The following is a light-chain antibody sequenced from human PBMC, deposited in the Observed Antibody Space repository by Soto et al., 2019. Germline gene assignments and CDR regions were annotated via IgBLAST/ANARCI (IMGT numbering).Light chain of an antibody. J-gene: IGKJ1*01. CDR3: QQSYSTTWT. CDR2: AAS. V-gene: IGKV1-39*01. CDR1: QAISTY. Sequence: IQLTQTPSSLSESAGDRFTITCRASQAISTYLNWYQQKPGKAPKLLIYAASSLQSGVPSRFSGSGSETDFTLTISSLQPEDFATYSCQQSYSTTWTFGQGTMVDIK.